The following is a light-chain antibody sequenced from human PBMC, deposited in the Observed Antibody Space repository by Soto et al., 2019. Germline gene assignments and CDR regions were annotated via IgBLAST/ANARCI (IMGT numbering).Light chain of an antibody. V-gene: IGKV3-11*01. CDR3: QKRSNWPIN. J-gene: IGKJ5*01. CDR2: DAS. Sequence: EIVMTHSPATLSVSPLEIATLSCSASQSVSSNLAWYQQKPGQPPRLLIYDASTRATGIPARFSGSGSGTDFTLTISSLEPEDFAVYYCQKRSNWPINFGQGTRLEIK. CDR1: QSVSSN.